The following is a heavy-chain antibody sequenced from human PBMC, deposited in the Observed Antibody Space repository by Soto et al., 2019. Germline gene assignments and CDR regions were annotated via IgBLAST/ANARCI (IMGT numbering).Heavy chain of an antibody. J-gene: IGHJ4*02. V-gene: IGHV4-39*01. CDR1: GGSVTNSSYY. CDR2: VYYRGRS. CDR3: VSRGTTVPTHGYCDY. D-gene: IGHD4-17*01. Sequence: PSETLSLTCTVSGGSVTNSSYYWGCIRQSPGKGLEWVGSVYYRGRSYSKSSVKSRVTIAVDTSKNRFTLSLNSVTASDTAVYFCVSRGTTVPTHGYCDYWGPGALVTVSS.